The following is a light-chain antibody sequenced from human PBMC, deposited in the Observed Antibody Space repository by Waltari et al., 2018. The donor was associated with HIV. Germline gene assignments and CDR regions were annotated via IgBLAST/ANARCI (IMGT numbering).Light chain of an antibody. Sequence: EVVMTQSPATLSVSPGDRATLSCRASQSVSSNLAWYQQKPGQPPRLLIYAVSTRATGIAASFSGSGSGTEFSLTISSLQSEDYAVYYCQQYSNWPRTFGQGTKVEIK. V-gene: IGKV3-15*01. J-gene: IGKJ1*01. CDR2: AVS. CDR3: QQYSNWPRT. CDR1: QSVSSN.